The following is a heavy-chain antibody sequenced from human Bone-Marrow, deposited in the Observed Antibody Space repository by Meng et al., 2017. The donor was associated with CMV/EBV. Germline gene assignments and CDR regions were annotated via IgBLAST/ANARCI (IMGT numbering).Heavy chain of an antibody. CDR2: IKQDGSEK. CDR3: AKPQKSGSSPYYFDY. Sequence: LSLTCAASGFTFSSYWMSWVRQAPGKGLEWVANIKQDGSEKYYVDSVKGRFTISRDNAKNSLYLQMNSLRAEDTAVYYCAKPQKSGSSPYYFDYCGQGTLVTASS. D-gene: IGHD1-26*01. J-gene: IGHJ4*02. V-gene: IGHV3-7*01. CDR1: GFTFSSYW.